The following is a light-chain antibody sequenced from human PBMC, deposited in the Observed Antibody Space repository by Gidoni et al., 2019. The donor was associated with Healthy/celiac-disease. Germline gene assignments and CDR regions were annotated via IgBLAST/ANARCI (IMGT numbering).Light chain of an antibody. Sequence: DIPMTQSPSSLSASVGDRVTITCRASQGISNYLSWYQQKPGKVPKLLIYAASTLQSGVPSRFSGSGSGTDFTLTISSLQPEDVATYYCQKNYSTQWTFGRGTKVEIK. CDR1: QGISNY. CDR3: QKNYSTQWT. J-gene: IGKJ1*01. CDR2: AAS. V-gene: IGKV1-27*01.